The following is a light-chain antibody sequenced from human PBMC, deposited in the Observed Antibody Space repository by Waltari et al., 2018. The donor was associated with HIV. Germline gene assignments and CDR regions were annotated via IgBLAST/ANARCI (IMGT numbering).Light chain of an antibody. CDR1: KSRSSS. V-gene: IGKV1-39*01. CDR2: GAS. CDR3: QQSYALPAT. Sequence: DIQMTQSPSSLSAFVGDRVSITRRASKSRSSSLVWYQQKPGKAPKLLISGASGLRRGLPSRFSGDRSGTDFTLTISSLQPEDFATYYCQQSYALPATFGQGTKVEIK. J-gene: IGKJ1*01.